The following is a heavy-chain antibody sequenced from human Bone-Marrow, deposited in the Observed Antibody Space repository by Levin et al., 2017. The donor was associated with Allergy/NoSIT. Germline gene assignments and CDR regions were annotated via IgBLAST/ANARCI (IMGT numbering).Heavy chain of an antibody. CDR2: VYPADSDT. J-gene: IGHJ2*01. Sequence: GESLKISCKGTGYTFDSNWIGWVRQMPGRGLEYMAIVYPADSDTRYSPSFRGQVTISADRSITTAYLQWSRLKDSDTAMYYCAVKRAAQYDAWFFDLWGRGTLVPVSS. D-gene: IGHD2-15*01. CDR3: AVKRAAQYDAWFFDL. CDR1: GYTFDSNW. V-gene: IGHV5-51*01.